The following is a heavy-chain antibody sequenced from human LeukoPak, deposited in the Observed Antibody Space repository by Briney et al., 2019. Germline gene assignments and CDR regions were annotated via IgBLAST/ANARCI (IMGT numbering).Heavy chain of an antibody. J-gene: IGHJ6*04. D-gene: IGHD3-16*01. CDR2: ISSSGGNT. CDR1: GFTFSSSV. V-gene: IGHV3-23*01. CDR3: ARRTSGARDV. Sequence: GGSLRLSCPASGFTFSSSVMSWVRQAQGKGMEWVSAISSSGGNTDNAGSLKGRFTISTYNSKNTLYPQVTSLKVENTAVYYCARRTSGARDVWGKGTTVTVSP.